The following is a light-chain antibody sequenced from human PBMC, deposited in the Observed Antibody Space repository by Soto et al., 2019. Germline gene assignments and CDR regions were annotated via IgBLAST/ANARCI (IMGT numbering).Light chain of an antibody. CDR3: QQYQTYSRT. CDR2: DVS. J-gene: IGKJ1*01. CDR1: QSINTW. Sequence: DIQMTQSPSTVSASVGDRITITCRPSQSINTWLAWYRQRPGEAPQLLIYDVSTLAMGVPARFSGSGSGTAFTPSISRLQADDFATFYCQQYQTYSRTFGQGTKVEVK. V-gene: IGKV1-5*01.